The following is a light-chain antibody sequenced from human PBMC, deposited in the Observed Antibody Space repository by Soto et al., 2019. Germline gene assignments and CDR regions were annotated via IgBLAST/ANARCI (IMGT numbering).Light chain of an antibody. CDR1: QSVSTY. Sequence: FTHSPEKPSLSXGETASVSXXASQSVSTYLAWYQQKPGQAPRLLIYGASSRATGIPDRFSGSGSGTDFTLTISRLEPEDFAVYYCQQYGSSPLTFGGGTKVDI. J-gene: IGKJ4*01. V-gene: IGKV3-20*01. CDR2: GAS. CDR3: QQYGSSPLT.